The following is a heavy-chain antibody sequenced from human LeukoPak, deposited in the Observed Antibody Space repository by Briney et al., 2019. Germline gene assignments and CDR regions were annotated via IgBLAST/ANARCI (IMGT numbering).Heavy chain of an antibody. CDR1: GDSISFHY. V-gene: IGHV4-59*11. CDR2: TYYGGST. J-gene: IGHJ3*02. D-gene: IGHD1-26*01. Sequence: SETLSLTCSVSGDSISFHYWTWIRQPPGKGLEWIGHTYYGGSTDYNPSLASRVTVSADTSKNQFSLKLSSVTAADTAVYYCATLGRAAGNAFDIWGQGTVVIVSS. CDR3: ATLGRAAGNAFDI.